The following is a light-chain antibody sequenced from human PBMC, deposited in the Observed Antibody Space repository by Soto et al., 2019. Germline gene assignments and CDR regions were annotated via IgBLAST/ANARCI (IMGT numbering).Light chain of an antibody. CDR3: QQSSSWPLT. V-gene: IGKV3-11*01. CDR1: QSVSSF. CDR2: DAS. J-gene: IGKJ4*01. Sequence: EIVVTQSPATLSLSPGERATFSCRASQSVSSFLAWYQQKPGQAPRLLIYDASNRATGIPARFSGSGSGTDFTLTISSLEPEDFAVYYCQQSSSWPLTFGGGTKVEIK.